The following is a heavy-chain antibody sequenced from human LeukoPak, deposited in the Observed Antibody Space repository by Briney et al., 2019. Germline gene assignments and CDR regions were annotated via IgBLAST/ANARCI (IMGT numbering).Heavy chain of an antibody. J-gene: IGHJ6*02. CDR2: INHSGST. D-gene: IGHD3-10*01. CDR3: ARRGYYGSGSYYIGHPYGMDV. Sequence: PSETVSLTRAVYGGSFSGYYWRWIRQPPGKGREWMGEINHSGSTNYNPSLQSRVTISVDTSKNQFSLKLSSVTAADTAVYYCARRGYYGSGSYYIGHPYGMDVWGQGTTVTVSS. V-gene: IGHV4-34*01. CDR1: GGSFSGYY.